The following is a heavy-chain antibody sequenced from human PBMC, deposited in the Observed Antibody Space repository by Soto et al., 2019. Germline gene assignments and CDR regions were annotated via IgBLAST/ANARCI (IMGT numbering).Heavy chain of an antibody. D-gene: IGHD6-13*01. J-gene: IGHJ4*02. V-gene: IGHV4-31*03. CDR1: GGSISSGGYY. CDR3: ERIAAAGKVDY. CDR2: IYYSGST. Sequence: SETLSLTCTVSGGSISSGGYYWSWIRQHPGKGLEWIGYIYYSGSTYYNPSLKSRVTISVDTSKNQFSLKLSSVTAADTAVYYCERIAAAGKVDYWGQGTLVTVSS.